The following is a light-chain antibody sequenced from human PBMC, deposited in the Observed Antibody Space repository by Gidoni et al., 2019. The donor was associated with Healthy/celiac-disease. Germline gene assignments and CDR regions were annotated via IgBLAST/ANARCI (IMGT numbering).Light chain of an antibody. V-gene: IGLV1-44*01. CDR3: AAWDDSLNGPV. CDR2: SNT. J-gene: IGLJ2*01. CDR1: SFNIGSNT. Sequence: SVLTHPPSASGTPGPRVTISCSGSSFNIGSNTVNWSQPLPGTAPKLLIYSNTQRPAGVPDRFSGSKSGTSASLAISGLQSEDEADYYCAAWDDSLNGPVFGGGTKLTVL.